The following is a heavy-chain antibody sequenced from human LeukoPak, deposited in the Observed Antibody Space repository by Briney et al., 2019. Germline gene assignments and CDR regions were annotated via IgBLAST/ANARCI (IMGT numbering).Heavy chain of an antibody. CDR2: INHSGST. Sequence: SETLSLTCAVYGGSFSGYYWSWIRQPPGKGLEWIGEINHSGSTNYNPSLKSRVTISVDTSKNQFSLKLSSVTAADTAVYYCARSSRNSPLGYWGQGTLVTVSS. J-gene: IGHJ4*02. V-gene: IGHV4-34*01. D-gene: IGHD2-2*01. CDR3: ARSSRNSPLGY. CDR1: GGSFSGYY.